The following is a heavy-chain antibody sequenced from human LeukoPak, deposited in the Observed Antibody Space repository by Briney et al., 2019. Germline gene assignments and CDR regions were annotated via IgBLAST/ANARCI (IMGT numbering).Heavy chain of an antibody. J-gene: IGHJ4*02. CDR1: GGSFSGYY. Sequence: KTSETLSLTCAVYGGSFSGYYWSWIRQPPGKGLEWIGKINHYGSTNYNPSLKSRVTISVDTSKNPFSLKLSSVTAADTAVYYCARGNYYYDSSGHQNYFDYWGQGTLVTVSS. V-gene: IGHV4-34*01. CDR2: INHYGST. D-gene: IGHD3-22*01. CDR3: ARGNYYYDSSGHQNYFDY.